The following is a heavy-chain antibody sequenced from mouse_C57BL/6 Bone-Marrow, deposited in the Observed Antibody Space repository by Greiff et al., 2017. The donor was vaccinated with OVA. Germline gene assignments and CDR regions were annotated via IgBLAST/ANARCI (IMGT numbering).Heavy chain of an antibody. CDR2: IDPSDSET. CDR1: GYTFTSYW. D-gene: IGHD2-3*01. CDR3: ARGPDGYPLYWYFDV. J-gene: IGHJ1*03. Sequence: VQLQQPGAELVRPGSSVKLSCKASGYTFTSYWMHWVKQRPIQGLEWIGNIDPSDSETHYNQKFKDKATLTVDKSSSTAYMQLSSLTSEDSAVYYCARGPDGYPLYWYFDVWGTGTTVTVSS. V-gene: IGHV1-52*01.